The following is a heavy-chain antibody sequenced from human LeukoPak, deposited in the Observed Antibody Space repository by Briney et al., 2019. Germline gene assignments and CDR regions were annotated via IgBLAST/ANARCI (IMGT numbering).Heavy chain of an antibody. J-gene: IGHJ5*02. CDR3: AKDFPFTIFGVVITEDWFDP. Sequence: GGSLRLSCAASGFTFSSYSMNWVRQAPGKGLEWVSYISSSSSTIYYADSVKGRFTISRDNAKNSLYLQMNSLRAEDTAVYYCAKDFPFTIFGVVITEDWFDPWGQGTLVTVSS. CDR1: GFTFSSYS. CDR2: ISSSSSTI. D-gene: IGHD3-3*01. V-gene: IGHV3-48*01.